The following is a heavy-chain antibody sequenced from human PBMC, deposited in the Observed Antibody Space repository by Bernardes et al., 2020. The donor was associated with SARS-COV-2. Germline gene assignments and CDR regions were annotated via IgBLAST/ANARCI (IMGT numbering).Heavy chain of an antibody. J-gene: IGHJ4*02. CDR3: ARVWSAAGQFDY. CDR2: IFYRGST. Sequence: TLSLTCTVSGVSISGYYWSWVRQSPGKGLEWIGKIFYRGSTDSNPAPTSRVTLPVDTSKNQFSLRLNSVTAADTAVYYCARVWSAAGQFDYWGQGTLVTVSS. V-gene: IGHV4-59*01. D-gene: IGHD6-13*01. CDR1: GVSISGYY.